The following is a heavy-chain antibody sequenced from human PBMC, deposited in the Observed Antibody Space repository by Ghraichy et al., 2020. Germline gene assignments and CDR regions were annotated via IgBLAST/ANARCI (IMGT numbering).Heavy chain of an antibody. V-gene: IGHV3-49*04. D-gene: IGHD2-15*01. CDR2: IRSKTYGGTT. J-gene: IGHJ4*02. CDR3: IGFGRYCSVGNCPHYFDY. Sequence: GGSLRLSCTTSGFTFGDYAMSWVRQAPGKGLEWVGFIRSKTYGGTTDYAASVKGRFTISRDDSKSIAYLQMNGLKTEDTAVYYCIGFGRYCSVGNCPHYFDYWGQGTLVTVSS. CDR1: GFTFGDYA.